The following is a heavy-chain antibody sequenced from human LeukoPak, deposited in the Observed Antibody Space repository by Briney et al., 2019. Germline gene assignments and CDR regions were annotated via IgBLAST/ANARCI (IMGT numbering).Heavy chain of an antibody. CDR1: GGSFSGYY. Sequence: SETLSLTCAVYGGSFSGYYWSWIRQLRVNGLEWIGEINHSGSTNYNTSLKSRVTISVDTSKNQFSLKLSSVTAADTAVYYCARGQTIVGATGDFWGQGTLVTVSS. J-gene: IGHJ4*02. CDR2: INHSGST. V-gene: IGHV4-34*01. D-gene: IGHD1-26*01. CDR3: ARGQTIVGATGDF.